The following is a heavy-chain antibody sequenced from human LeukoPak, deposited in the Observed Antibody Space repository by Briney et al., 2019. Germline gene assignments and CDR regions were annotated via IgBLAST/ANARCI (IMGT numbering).Heavy chain of an antibody. Sequence: GGPLRLSCAASGFTFSSYAMSWVRQAPGKGLEWVSAISGSGGSTYYADSVKGRFTISRDNSKNTLYLQMNSLRAEDTAVYYCAKGYYYDSSGYSDFDYWGQGTLVTVSS. CDR1: GFTFSSYA. CDR3: AKGYYYDSSGYSDFDY. D-gene: IGHD3-22*01. J-gene: IGHJ4*02. V-gene: IGHV3-23*01. CDR2: ISGSGGST.